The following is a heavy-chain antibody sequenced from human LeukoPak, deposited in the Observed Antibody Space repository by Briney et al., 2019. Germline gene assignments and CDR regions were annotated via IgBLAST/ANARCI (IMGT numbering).Heavy chain of an antibody. CDR1: GFTFSSYW. CDR3: ARDQWLGERGLFYFEY. V-gene: IGHV3-7*01. Sequence: PGGSLRLSCAASGFTFSSYWMSWVRQAPGKGLEWVANIKQDGSEKYYVDSVKGRFTISRDNAKNSLYLQMNSLRAEDTAVYYCARDQWLGERGLFYFEYWGQGTLVTVSS. CDR2: IKQDGSEK. J-gene: IGHJ4*02. D-gene: IGHD5-12*01.